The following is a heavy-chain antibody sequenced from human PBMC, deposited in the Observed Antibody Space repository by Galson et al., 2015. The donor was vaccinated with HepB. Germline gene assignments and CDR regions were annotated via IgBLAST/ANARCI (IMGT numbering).Heavy chain of an antibody. J-gene: IGHJ3*02. CDR2: IYPGDSDT. V-gene: IGHV5-51*03. Sequence: QSGAEVKKPGESLKISCKGSGYSFTSYWIGWVRQMPGKGLEWMGIIYPGDSDTRYSPSFQGQVTISADKSIRTAYLQWSSLKTSDTAMYYCARGIAVAGREPNDAFDIWGQGTMVTVSS. CDR1: GYSFTSYW. D-gene: IGHD6-19*01. CDR3: ARGIAVAGREPNDAFDI.